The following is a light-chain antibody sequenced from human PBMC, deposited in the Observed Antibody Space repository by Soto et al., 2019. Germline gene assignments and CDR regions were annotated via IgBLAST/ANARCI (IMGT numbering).Light chain of an antibody. J-gene: IGKJ5*01. Sequence: EIVLTQSPGTLSLSPGERATLSCRAIHSVSNNYLAWYQQKPGQAPRLLIYGASTRATGTPARFSGSGSGTEFTLTISSLQSEDFALYYCQQYNKWPLITFGQGTRLEI. CDR3: QQYNKWPLIT. CDR2: GAS. CDR1: HSVSNN. V-gene: IGKV3D-15*01.